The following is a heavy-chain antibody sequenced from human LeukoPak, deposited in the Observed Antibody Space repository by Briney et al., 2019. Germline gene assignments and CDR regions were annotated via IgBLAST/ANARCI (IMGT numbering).Heavy chain of an antibody. CDR1: GGSISTSNYY. Sequence: SETLSLTCTVSGGSISTSNYYWGWIRQPPGKGLEWIGNIFYSGSTYYGPSLKSRVTISVDTSKNQFSLKLSSVTAADTAVYYCARSFRQLFFNWFDPWGQGTLVTVSS. J-gene: IGHJ5*02. CDR2: IFYSGST. CDR3: ARSFRQLFFNWFDP. V-gene: IGHV4-39*07. D-gene: IGHD2-2*01.